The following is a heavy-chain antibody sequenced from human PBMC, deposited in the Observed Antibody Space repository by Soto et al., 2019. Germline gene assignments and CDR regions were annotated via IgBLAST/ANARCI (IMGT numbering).Heavy chain of an antibody. Sequence: QVQLRESGPGLVKPSQTLSLTCTVSGGSINSGGYYWNWIRQHPGKGPDWIRYMYYSGSTYYNPFPMSRVSLSADTSENHSSLKLSSVTAADTAVYFCARGYRQSGYSSSWVFDYWGQGTLVNVSS. D-gene: IGHD6-13*01. CDR1: GGSINSGGYY. V-gene: IGHV4-31*03. CDR2: MYYSGST. J-gene: IGHJ4*02. CDR3: ARGYRQSGYSSSWVFDY.